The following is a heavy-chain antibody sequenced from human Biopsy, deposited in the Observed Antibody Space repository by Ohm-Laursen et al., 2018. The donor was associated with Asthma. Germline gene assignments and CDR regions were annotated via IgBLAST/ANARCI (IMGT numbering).Heavy chain of an antibody. Sequence: SDTLSLTCIVSGDAMSTSGSYWGRIRQSPGKGLEWIGSIYYSGRTYYNPSLESRVTISADTSKNPFSLKVTSVTAADTAVYYCARAVSSSSYWYFDLWGRGDLVTVSS. CDR1: GDAMSTSGSY. J-gene: IGHJ2*01. CDR2: IYYSGRT. V-gene: IGHV4-39*02. D-gene: IGHD6-6*01. CDR3: ARAVSSSSYWYFDL.